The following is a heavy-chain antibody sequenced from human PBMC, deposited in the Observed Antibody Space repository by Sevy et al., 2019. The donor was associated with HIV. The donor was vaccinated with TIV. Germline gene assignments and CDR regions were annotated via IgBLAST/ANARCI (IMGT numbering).Heavy chain of an antibody. V-gene: IGHV1-18*01. J-gene: IGHJ6*02. Sequence: ASVKVSCKASGYTFTSYGISWVRQAPGQGLEWMGWISAYNGNTNYAQKLQGRVTMTTDTSTSTAYMELRSLRSDDTAVYYCARDDCSGGSCYPGLNYYGMDVWGQRTTVTVSS. CDR3: ARDDCSGGSCYPGLNYYGMDV. CDR2: ISAYNGNT. D-gene: IGHD2-15*01. CDR1: GYTFTSYG.